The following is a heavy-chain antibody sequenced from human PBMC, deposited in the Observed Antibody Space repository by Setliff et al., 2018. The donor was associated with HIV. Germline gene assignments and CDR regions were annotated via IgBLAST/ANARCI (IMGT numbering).Heavy chain of an antibody. Sequence: SETLSLTCTVSGGSVSGYFWSRIRQPPGRGLEWIGYIYYDGTTNSNPSLKSRVTISVTTSKNQFSLKLSSVTAADTALYFCARATFGSTSSGINYYMDVWGKGTTVTVSS. D-gene: IGHD3-10*01. CDR1: GGSVSGYF. CDR2: IYYDGTT. V-gene: IGHV4-59*02. J-gene: IGHJ6*03. CDR3: ARATFGSTSSGINYYMDV.